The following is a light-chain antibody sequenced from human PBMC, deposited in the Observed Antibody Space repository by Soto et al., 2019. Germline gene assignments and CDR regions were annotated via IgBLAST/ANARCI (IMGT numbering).Light chain of an antibody. CDR2: GVT. V-gene: IGLV2-14*03. J-gene: IGLJ1*01. Sequence: QSALTQPASVSGSPGQSITISCTGTSSDIGAFNFVSWYQQHPGTAPKVLIYGVTNRPSGVAYRFSGSKSGNTASLIISGLQPEDEADYYCSSFTSASTRIFGTGTKVTFL. CDR3: SSFTSASTRI. CDR1: SSDIGAFNF.